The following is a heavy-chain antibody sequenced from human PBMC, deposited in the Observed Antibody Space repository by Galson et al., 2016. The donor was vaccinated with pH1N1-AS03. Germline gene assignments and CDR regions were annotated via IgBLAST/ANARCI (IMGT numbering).Heavy chain of an antibody. V-gene: IGHV5-51*01. CDR3: ARSDKQVYVDL. D-gene: IGHD1/OR15-1a*01. CDR2: IYPDDSDT. CDR1: GYNFTKSW. J-gene: IGHJ4*01. Sequence: SGAEVKKPGESLKISCKGFGYNFTKSWIGWVRQMPGKGLEWMGIIYPDDSDTRYSPSFQGQVTFLVDKSISTAYLQWRSLKDSDTATYYCARSDKQVYVDLWGQGTLVTVSS.